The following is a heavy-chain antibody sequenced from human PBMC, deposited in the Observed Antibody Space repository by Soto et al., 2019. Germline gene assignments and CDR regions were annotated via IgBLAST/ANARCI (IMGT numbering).Heavy chain of an antibody. Sequence: ASVKVSCKASGYTFTSYGISWVRQAPGQGLEWMGWISAYNGNTNYAQKLQGRVTMTTDTSTSTAYMELRSLRSDDTAVYYCARDKGGIKIWLMGPYYYYGMDVWGQGTTVTVSS. CDR2: ISAYNGNT. J-gene: IGHJ6*02. CDR3: ARDKGGIKIWLMGPYYYYGMDV. CDR1: GYTFTSYG. D-gene: IGHD5-18*01. V-gene: IGHV1-18*01.